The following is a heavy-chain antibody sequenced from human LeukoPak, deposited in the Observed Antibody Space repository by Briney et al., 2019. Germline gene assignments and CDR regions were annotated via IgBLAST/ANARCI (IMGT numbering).Heavy chain of an antibody. D-gene: IGHD2-2*01. CDR3: AKYYCSRTSCYHFDY. J-gene: IGHJ4*02. V-gene: IGHV4-59*01. CDR2: IHYSGST. Sequence: PSETLSLTCTVSGVSISSYCWSWIRQPPGKGLEWIGYIHYSGSTNYNPSLKSRVTILADTSKNQFSLKLSSVTAADTAVYYCAKYYCSRTSCYHFDYWGQGTLVTVSS. CDR1: GVSISSYC.